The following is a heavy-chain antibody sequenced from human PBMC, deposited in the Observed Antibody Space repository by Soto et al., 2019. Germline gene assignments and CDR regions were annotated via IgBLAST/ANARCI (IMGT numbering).Heavy chain of an antibody. D-gene: IGHD6-13*01. CDR3: ARDSRAGAGTGYYYGMDV. CDR1: GFTVSSNY. J-gene: IGHJ6*02. CDR2: IYSGGST. Sequence: GGSLRLSCAASGFTVSSNYMSWVRQAPGKRLEWVSVIYSGGSTYYADSVKGRFTISRDNSKNTLYLQMNSLRAEDTAVYYCARDSRAGAGTGYYYGMDVWGQGTTVTVSS. V-gene: IGHV3-53*01.